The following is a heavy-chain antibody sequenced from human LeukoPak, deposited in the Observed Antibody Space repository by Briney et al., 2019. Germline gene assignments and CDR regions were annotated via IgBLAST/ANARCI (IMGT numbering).Heavy chain of an antibody. D-gene: IGHD3-10*01. CDR3: AKGPPETMVRGVIYFDY. Sequence: GGSLRLSCSVSGFTFKNYGMHWVRQAPGKGLEWVTYIWYDGSNKYYADSVKGRFTISRDNFNDTLILQMNSLRAEDTAVYYCAKGPPETMVRGVIYFDYWGQGTLVTVSS. CDR2: IWYDGSNK. V-gene: IGHV3-30*02. J-gene: IGHJ4*02. CDR1: GFTFKNYG.